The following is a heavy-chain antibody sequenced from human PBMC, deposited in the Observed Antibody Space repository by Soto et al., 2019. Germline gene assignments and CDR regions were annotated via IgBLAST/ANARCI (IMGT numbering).Heavy chain of an antibody. D-gene: IGHD6-13*01. CDR2: INPNSGGT. CDR1: GYTFTGYY. CDR3: ASRLGGRIAAAANAFDT. Sequence: ASVKVSCKASGYTFTGYYMHWVRQAPGQGLEWMGWINPNSGGTNYAQKFQGWVTMTRDTSISTAYMELSRLRSDDTAVYYCASRLGGRIAAAANAFDTWGQDTMLTVSS. V-gene: IGHV1-2*04. J-gene: IGHJ3*02.